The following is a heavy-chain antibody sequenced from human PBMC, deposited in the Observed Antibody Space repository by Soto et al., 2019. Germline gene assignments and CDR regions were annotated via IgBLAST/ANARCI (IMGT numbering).Heavy chain of an antibody. V-gene: IGHV5-10-1*01. J-gene: IGHJ6*02. D-gene: IGHD2-8*01. CDR2: IDPSDSYT. Sequence: GESLKISCKGSGYSFTSYWISWVRQMPGKVLEWMGRIDPSDSYTNYSPSFQGHVTISADKSISTAYLQWSSLKASDTAMYYCARRKSHGVSIHGMDVWGQGXTVTVYS. CDR1: GYSFTSYW. CDR3: ARRKSHGVSIHGMDV.